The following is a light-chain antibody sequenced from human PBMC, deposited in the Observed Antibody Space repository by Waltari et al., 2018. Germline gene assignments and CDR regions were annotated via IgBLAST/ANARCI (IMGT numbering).Light chain of an antibody. V-gene: IGLV2-8*01. J-gene: IGLJ2*01. CDR3: SSYAGSNNLV. CDR1: SRDVGRYNY. Sequence: QSALTQPPSASGSPGQSVTISCTGTSRDVGRYNYVSWYQQHPGTAPNPMSYEVSRRPSGFPARLSDSKSGNAASLTVSGLQSEYESDYYCSSYAGSNNLVFGGGTKLTVL. CDR2: EVS.